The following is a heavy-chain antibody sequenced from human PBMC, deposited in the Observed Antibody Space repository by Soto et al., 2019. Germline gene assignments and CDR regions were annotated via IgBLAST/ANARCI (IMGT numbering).Heavy chain of an antibody. CDR1: GGSIRSYY. CDR3: ARGAAASDI. CDR2: IYSSGST. Sequence: AETLSLTCTVSGGSIRSYYWSWIRQPPGKGLEWIGYIYSSGSTNYNPSLKSRVTISVDTSKSQFSLKLSSVTAADTAVYYCARGAAASDIWGRGTLVNLSS. V-gene: IGHV4-59*01. J-gene: IGHJ3*02. D-gene: IGHD6-25*01.